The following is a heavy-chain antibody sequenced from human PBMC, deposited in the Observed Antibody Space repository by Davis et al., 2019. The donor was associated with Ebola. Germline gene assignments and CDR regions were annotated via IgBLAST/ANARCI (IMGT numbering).Heavy chain of an antibody. CDR3: ARAPTWSQINYYCFDY. Sequence: ASVKVSCKASGYTFTSYYIHWVRQAPGQGLEWMGIINPSGGSTSYAQKFQGRVTMTRNTSISTAYMELSSLRSDDTAVYYCARAPTWSQINYYCFDYWGQGTLVTVSS. J-gene: IGHJ4*02. D-gene: IGHD3-10*01. CDR2: INPSGGST. V-gene: IGHV1-46*01. CDR1: GYTFTSYY.